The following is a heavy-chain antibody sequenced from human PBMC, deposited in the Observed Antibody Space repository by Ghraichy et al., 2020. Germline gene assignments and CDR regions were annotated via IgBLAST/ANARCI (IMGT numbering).Heavy chain of an antibody. V-gene: IGHV4-59*01. J-gene: IGHJ6*02. CDR1: GGSISSYY. CDR2: IYYSRST. Sequence: SETLSLTCTVSGGSISSYYWSWIRQPPGMGLEWIGYIYYSRSTNYNPSLKSRVTISVDTSKNQFSLKLSPGTAADTAVYYCASNKYGIDVWGQGTTVTVSS. CDR3: ASNKYGIDV. D-gene: IGHD1/OR15-1a*01.